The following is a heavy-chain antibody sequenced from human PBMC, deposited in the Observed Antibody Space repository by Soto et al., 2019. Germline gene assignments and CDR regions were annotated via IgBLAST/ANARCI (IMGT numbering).Heavy chain of an antibody. CDR1: GGSISSSSYY. CDR2: IYYSGST. D-gene: IGHD6-19*01. Sequence: SETLSLTCTVSGGSISSSSYYWGWIRQPLGKGLEWIGSIYYSGSTYYNPSLKSRVTISVDTSKNQFSLKLSSVTTADTAVYYCARSGGWYDYWGQGTLVTVSS. CDR3: ARSGGWYDY. J-gene: IGHJ4*02. V-gene: IGHV4-39*01.